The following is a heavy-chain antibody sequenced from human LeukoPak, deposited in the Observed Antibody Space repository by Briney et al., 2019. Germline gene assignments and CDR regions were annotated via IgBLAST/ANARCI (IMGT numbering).Heavy chain of an antibody. V-gene: IGHV1-8*01. J-gene: IGHJ5*02. CDR1: GYTFTTYD. CDR2: MNPNSGYT. CDR3: ARGSTGYYDSSGYYRPGDWFDP. D-gene: IGHD3-22*01. Sequence: ASVKVSCKASGYTFTTYDINWVRQATGQGLEWMGWMNPNSGYTGYAQKFQGRVTMTRNTSISTAYMELSSLRSEDTAVYYCARGSTGYYDSSGYYRPGDWFDPWGQGTLVTVSS.